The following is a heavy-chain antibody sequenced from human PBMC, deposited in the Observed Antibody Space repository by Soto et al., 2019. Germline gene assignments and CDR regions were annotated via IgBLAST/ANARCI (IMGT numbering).Heavy chain of an antibody. Sequence: ASVKVSCKASGYTFTSYYMHWVRQAPGQGLEWMGIINAGNGNTKYSQKFQGRVTITRDTSASTAYMELSSLRSEDTAVYYCAKSATVPAAIAYWGQGTLVTVSS. CDR3: AKSATVPAAIAY. D-gene: IGHD2-2*02. V-gene: IGHV1-3*01. CDR2: INAGNGNT. CDR1: GYTFTSYY. J-gene: IGHJ4*02.